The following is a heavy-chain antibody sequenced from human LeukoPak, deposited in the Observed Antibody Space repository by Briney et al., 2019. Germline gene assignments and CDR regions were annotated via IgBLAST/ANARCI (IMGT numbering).Heavy chain of an antibody. V-gene: IGHV4-4*07. CDR3: ARVPYYYDSSGTFDY. Sequence: PSETLSLTCTVSGGSINIYYWSWIRQPAGKGLEWIGRIYTSGSTSYNPSLKARVTMSVDTSKNQFSLKLSSVTAADTAVYYCARVPYYYDSSGTFDYWGQGTLVTVSS. CDR2: IYTSGST. J-gene: IGHJ4*02. D-gene: IGHD3-22*01. CDR1: GGSINIYY.